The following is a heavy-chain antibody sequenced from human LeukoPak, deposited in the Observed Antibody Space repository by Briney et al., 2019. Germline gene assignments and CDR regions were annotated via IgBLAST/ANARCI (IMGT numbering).Heavy chain of an antibody. CDR2: ISYDGSNK. Sequence: GGSLRLSCAASGFTFSSYGMHWVRQAPGKGLEWVAVISYDGSNKYYADSVKGRFTISGDNSKNTLYLQMNSLRAEDTAVYYCAKNQWLASYFDYWGQGTLVTVSS. V-gene: IGHV3-30*18. J-gene: IGHJ4*02. CDR1: GFTFSSYG. CDR3: AKNQWLASYFDY. D-gene: IGHD6-19*01.